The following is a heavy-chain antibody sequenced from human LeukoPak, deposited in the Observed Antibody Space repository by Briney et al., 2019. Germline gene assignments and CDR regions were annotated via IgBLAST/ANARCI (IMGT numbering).Heavy chain of an antibody. V-gene: IGHV3-66*01. D-gene: IGHD1-26*01. J-gene: IGHJ4*02. CDR1: GFTVSSNY. CDR2: IYSGGDT. Sequence: GGSLRLSCAASGFTVSSNYMTWVRQAPGKGLEWLSVIYSGGDTYYADSVKGRFTISRDNSKNTLYLQMNSLRAEDTAVYYCARRSGEGYFDCWGQGTLDTVSS. CDR3: ARRSGEGYFDC.